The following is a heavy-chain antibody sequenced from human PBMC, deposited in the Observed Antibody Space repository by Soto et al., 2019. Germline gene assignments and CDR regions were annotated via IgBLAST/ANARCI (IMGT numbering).Heavy chain of an antibody. V-gene: IGHV3-33*01. CDR2: IWYDGSNK. CDR1: GFTFSSYG. CDR3: ARDIVVVVAATSAGMDV. Sequence: PGGSLRLSCAASGFTFSSYGMHWGRQAPGKGMEWEAVIWYDGSNKYYADSVKGRFTISRDNSKNTLYLQMNSLRAEDTAVYYCARDIVVVVAATSAGMDVWGQGTTVTVSS. D-gene: IGHD2-15*01. J-gene: IGHJ6*02.